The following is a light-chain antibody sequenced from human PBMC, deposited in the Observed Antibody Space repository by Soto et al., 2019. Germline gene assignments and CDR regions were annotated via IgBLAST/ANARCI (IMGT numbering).Light chain of an antibody. CDR1: QSVSSSY. J-gene: IGKJ3*01. CDR2: DAS. CDR3: QHYGTSAL. Sequence: EIVLTQSPGTLSLSPGERATLSCRASQSVSSSYLAWYQQKPGQAPRLLIYDASRATGLPDRFSGSGSGTDFTLTITRLEPDDFAVYYCQHYGTSALFGPGTKVDI. V-gene: IGKV3-20*01.